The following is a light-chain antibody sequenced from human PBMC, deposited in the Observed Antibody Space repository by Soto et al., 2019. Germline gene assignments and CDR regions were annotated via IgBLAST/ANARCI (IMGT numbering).Light chain of an antibody. V-gene: IGKV3-11*01. J-gene: IGKJ3*01. Sequence: EIVLTQSPATLSLSPGERVTLSCRASQSVRSYLAWYQHKPGQAPRLLISEASNRSTGIPARFSGSGSGTAFTLTISTLEPEDFAVYYCQQRSNWLFTFGTGTRGD. CDR1: QSVRSY. CDR2: EAS. CDR3: QQRSNWLFT.